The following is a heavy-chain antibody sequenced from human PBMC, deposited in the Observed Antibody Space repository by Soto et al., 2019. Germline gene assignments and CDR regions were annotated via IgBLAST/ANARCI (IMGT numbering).Heavy chain of an antibody. J-gene: IGHJ6*02. D-gene: IGHD2-15*01. Sequence: GSLRLSCAASGFTFSDHYMDWVRQAPGKGLEWVGRTRNKANSYTTEYAASVKGRFTISRDDSKNSLYLQMNSLKTEDTAVYYCAREALSCSGGSCYWVAYYYYGMDVWGQGTTVTVSS. V-gene: IGHV3-72*01. CDR2: TRNKANSYTT. CDR3: AREALSCSGGSCYWVAYYYYGMDV. CDR1: GFTFSDHY.